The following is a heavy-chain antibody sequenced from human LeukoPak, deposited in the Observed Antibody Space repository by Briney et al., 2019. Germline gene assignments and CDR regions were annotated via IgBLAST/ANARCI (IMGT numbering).Heavy chain of an antibody. Sequence: ASVKVSCKASGYTFTGYYMHWVRQAPGQGLEWMGWINPNSGGTNYAQKFQGRVTMTRDTSISTAYMELSRLRSDDTAVYYCARVYYDSSGPKEEYFQHWGQGTLVTVSS. J-gene: IGHJ1*01. V-gene: IGHV1-2*02. D-gene: IGHD3-22*01. CDR1: GYTFTGYY. CDR2: INPNSGGT. CDR3: ARVYYDSSGPKEEYFQH.